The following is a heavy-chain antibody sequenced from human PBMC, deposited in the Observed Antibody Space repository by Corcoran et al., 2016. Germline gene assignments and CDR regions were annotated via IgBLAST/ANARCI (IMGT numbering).Heavy chain of an antibody. V-gene: IGHV1-46*01. CDR3: ARGYYDCWSGYYLPPLSYGMDV. J-gene: IGHJ6*02. CDR1: GYTFTSYY. CDR2: INPSGGST. Sequence: QVQLVQSGAEVKKPGASVKVSCKASGYTFTSYYMHWVRQAPGQGLEWMGIINPSGGSTSYAQKFQGRVTMTRDTSTSTVYMELSSLRSEDTAVYYCARGYYDCWSGYYLPPLSYGMDVWGQGTTVTVSS. D-gene: IGHD3-3*01.